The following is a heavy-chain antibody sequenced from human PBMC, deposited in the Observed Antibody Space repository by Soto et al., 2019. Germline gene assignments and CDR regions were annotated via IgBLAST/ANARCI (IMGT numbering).Heavy chain of an antibody. CDR3: ATEKAHTPKYAMDV. Sequence: QVQLVQSGAEVKKPGASVKVSCKASGYTFAGYYMHWVRQAPGQGLEWMGWINPNTGGTHYAQKFQDWVTMTRDTSITTAYMELNRLRSDDTAVYFCATEKAHTPKYAMDVWGQGTTVTVSS. CDR1: GYTFAGYY. V-gene: IGHV1-2*04. CDR2: INPNTGGT. J-gene: IGHJ6*02.